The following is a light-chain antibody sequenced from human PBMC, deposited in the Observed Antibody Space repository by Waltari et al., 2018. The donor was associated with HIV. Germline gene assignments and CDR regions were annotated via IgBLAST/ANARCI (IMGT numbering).Light chain of an antibody. Sequence: SYELTQPPSVSVSPGQTARIPCSGDALPKQYAYWYHQKPGQAPVLVIYKDTERPSGIPERVSGSSSGTTVTLTISGVQAEDEADYYCQSADSSGTWVFGGGTKLTVL. J-gene: IGLJ3*02. CDR3: QSADSSGTWV. CDR1: ALPKQY. CDR2: KDT. V-gene: IGLV3-25*03.